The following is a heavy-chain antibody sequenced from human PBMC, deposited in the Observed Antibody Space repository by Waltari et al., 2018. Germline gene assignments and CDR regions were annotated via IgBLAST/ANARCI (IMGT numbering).Heavy chain of an antibody. CDR3: ARGMTTVTTFDH. CDR2: MNPNSGNT. D-gene: IGHD4-17*01. J-gene: IGHJ4*02. CDR1: GYTCTSYD. Sequence: QVKLVQAGAEVKKPGASVKVSCKASGYTCTSYDINWVRQATGQGLEWMGWMNPNSGNTGYAQKFQGRVTITRNTSISTAYMELSSLRSEDTVVYYCARGMTTVTTFDHWGQGTLVTVSS. V-gene: IGHV1-8*03.